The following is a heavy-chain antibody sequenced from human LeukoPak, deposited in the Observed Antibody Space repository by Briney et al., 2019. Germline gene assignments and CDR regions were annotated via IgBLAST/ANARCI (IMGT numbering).Heavy chain of an antibody. J-gene: IGHJ4*02. Sequence: GGSLRLFCAASGFTFSSCGFNWVRQAPGKGLEWVSSIGPTGTDRYYADSVRGRFTISRDNAKNSMYLQMDSLRDEDTAVYYCATETIGRHYDYWGQGTLLTVSS. CDR1: GFTFSSCG. CDR2: IGPTGTDR. V-gene: IGHV3-21*01. D-gene: IGHD1-14*01. CDR3: ATETIGRHYDY.